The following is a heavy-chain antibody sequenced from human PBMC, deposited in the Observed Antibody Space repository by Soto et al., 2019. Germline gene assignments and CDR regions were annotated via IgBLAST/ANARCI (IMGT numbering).Heavy chain of an antibody. CDR1: GYTFTSYG. CDR3: ARDRDPGGAGPLT. CDR2: ISAYNGNT. Sequence: QVQLVQSGAEVKKPGASVKVSCKASGYTFTSYGISWVRQAPGQGLEWMGWISAYNGNTNYAQKQQGRVTMTIETFTSNAYMELRSMRSDDTAVYYCARDRDPGGAGPLTWGQGALVTVSS. V-gene: IGHV1-18*01. D-gene: IGHD3-10*01. J-gene: IGHJ5*02.